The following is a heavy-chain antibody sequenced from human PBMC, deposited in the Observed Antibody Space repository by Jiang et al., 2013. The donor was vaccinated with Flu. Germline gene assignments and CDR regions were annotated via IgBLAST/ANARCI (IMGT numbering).Heavy chain of an antibody. V-gene: IGHV3-30*04. J-gene: IGHJ2*01. D-gene: IGHD3-10*01. CDR1: EFTFSKYS. CDR3: ARVGWFGENXPFDL. CDR2: ISFDGSKT. Sequence: VQLVESGGDVVQPGRSLRLSCVGSEFTFSKYSIHWVRQAPGKGLEWLTFISFDGSKTSHADSVKGRFTISRDNSKNTVYLQMNAVRRDDTAMYYCARVGWFGENXPFDLVGPGTRGRCLL.